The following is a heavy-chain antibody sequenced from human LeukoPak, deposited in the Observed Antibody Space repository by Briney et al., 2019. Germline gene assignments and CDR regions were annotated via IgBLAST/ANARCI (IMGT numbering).Heavy chain of an antibody. CDR2: IWYDGSNK. Sequence: PGRSLRLSCAASGFTFSSYGMHWVRQAPGKGLEWVAVIWYDGSNKYYADSVKGRFTISRDNSKNTLYLQMNSLRAEDTAVYYSAKDRDTSAAPNWFDPWGQGTLVTVSS. CDR1: GFTFSSYG. V-gene: IGHV3-33*06. J-gene: IGHJ5*02. D-gene: IGHD6-13*01. CDR3: AKDRDTSAAPNWFDP.